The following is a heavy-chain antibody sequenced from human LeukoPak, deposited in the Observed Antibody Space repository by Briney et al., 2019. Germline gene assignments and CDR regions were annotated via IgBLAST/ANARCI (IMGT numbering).Heavy chain of an antibody. V-gene: IGHV4-34*01. CDR3: ARGTAVLYYYGSGSYYNWFDP. Sequence: SETLSLTCAVYGGSFSGYYWSWIRQPPGKGLEWIGEINHSGSTNYNPSLKSRVTISVDTSKNQFSLKLSSVTAADTAVYYCARGTAVLYYYGSGSYYNWFDPWGQGTLVTVSS. J-gene: IGHJ5*02. CDR1: GGSFSGYY. CDR2: INHSGST. D-gene: IGHD3-10*01.